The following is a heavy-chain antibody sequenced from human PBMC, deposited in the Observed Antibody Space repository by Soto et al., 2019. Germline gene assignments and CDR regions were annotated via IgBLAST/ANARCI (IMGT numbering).Heavy chain of an antibody. CDR2: IIPLFGLP. CDR1: GGTFSTYT. V-gene: IGHV1-69*02. D-gene: IGHD3-16*02. CDR3: ARGFPLWFDP. Sequence: SVKVSCKASGGTFSTYTISWVRQAPGQGLEWLGRIIPLFGLPNHAQKFQDRVTITADKSTDTAYMELSSLRSEDTAVYYCARGFPLWFDPWGQGTLVTVSS. J-gene: IGHJ5*02.